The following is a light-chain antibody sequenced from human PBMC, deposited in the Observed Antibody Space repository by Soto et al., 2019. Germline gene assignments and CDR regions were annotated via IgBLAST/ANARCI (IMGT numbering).Light chain of an antibody. Sequence: EIVLTQSPATLSWSTGERATLSCRASQNVNSRLAWYQQKPGQAPRLLIYDASNRATGIPARFSGSGSGTDFTLIISSLEPEDFALYYCQQSSNWPPKFTFGPGTKVDIK. V-gene: IGKV3-11*01. CDR2: DAS. J-gene: IGKJ3*01. CDR3: QQSSNWPPKFT. CDR1: QNVNSR.